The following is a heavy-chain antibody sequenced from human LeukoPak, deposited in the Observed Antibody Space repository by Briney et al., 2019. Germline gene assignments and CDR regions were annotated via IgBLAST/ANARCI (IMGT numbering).Heavy chain of an antibody. V-gene: IGHV3-30-3*01. J-gene: IGHJ4*02. CDR2: ISYDGSNK. Sequence: PGKSLRLSCAASGLTFSGYAMYWVRQAPGKGLEWVAVISYDGSNKYYADSVKGQFTISRDNSKNTLYLQMNSLRTEDTAVYYCARGYPPDYWGQGTLVTVSS. D-gene: IGHD1-1*01. CDR3: ARGYPPDY. CDR1: GLTFSGYA.